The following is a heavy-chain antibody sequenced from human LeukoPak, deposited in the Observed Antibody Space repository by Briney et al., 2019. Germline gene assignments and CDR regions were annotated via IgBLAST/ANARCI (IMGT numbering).Heavy chain of an antibody. Sequence: GGSLRLSCAASGFTFSSYAMSWVRQAPGKGLEWVALISPDGTDKFYIDSVKGRFTISRDNSKNTLYLQMSSLRAEDTAVYYCAKRPASGSYVGAFDIWGQGTMVTVSS. CDR2: ISPDGTDK. J-gene: IGHJ3*02. D-gene: IGHD3-10*01. CDR3: AKRPASGSYVGAFDI. CDR1: GFTFSSYA. V-gene: IGHV3-30*18.